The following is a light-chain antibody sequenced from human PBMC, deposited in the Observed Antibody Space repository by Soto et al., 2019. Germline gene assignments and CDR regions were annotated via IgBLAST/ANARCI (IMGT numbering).Light chain of an antibody. V-gene: IGLV2-14*01. J-gene: IGLJ1*01. CDR1: SSDVGAYHF. Sequence: QSALTQPASVSGSPGQSITMSCTGSSSDVGAYHFVSWYQHHPGKAPKLILYEVTARPSGVSSRFSGSKSGNTPSLTISGLQADDEANYYCSSYTSGNTPYGFGTGTKVTVL. CDR3: SSYTSGNTPYG. CDR2: EVT.